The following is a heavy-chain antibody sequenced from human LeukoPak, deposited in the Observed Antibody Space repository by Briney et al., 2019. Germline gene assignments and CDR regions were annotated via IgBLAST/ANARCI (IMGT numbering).Heavy chain of an antibody. CDR2: ITSSSSYM. J-gene: IGHJ4*02. V-gene: IGHV3-21*01. Sequence: GGSLRLSCAASGFTFSSYSMNWVRQAPGKGLEWVSSITSSSSYMYYADSVKGRFTISRDNAKNSLYLQLNSLRAEDTAVYYCARKREEGDTAMVTSLFDYWGQGTLVTASS. D-gene: IGHD5-18*01. CDR3: ARKREEGDTAMVTSLFDY. CDR1: GFTFSSYS.